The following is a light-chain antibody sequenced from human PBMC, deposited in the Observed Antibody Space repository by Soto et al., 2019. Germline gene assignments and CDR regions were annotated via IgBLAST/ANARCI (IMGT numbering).Light chain of an antibody. CDR1: QSVLYISNNKNY. CDR3: QQYNSYSGT. Sequence: DIVMTQSPDSLAVSLGERATINCKSSQSVLYISNNKNYLAWYQQTPGQPPKLLLYWASTRESGVPDRFSGSGSGTDFTLTISSLQPDDFATYYCQQYNSYSGTFGQGTKVDI. CDR2: WAS. J-gene: IGKJ1*01. V-gene: IGKV4-1*01.